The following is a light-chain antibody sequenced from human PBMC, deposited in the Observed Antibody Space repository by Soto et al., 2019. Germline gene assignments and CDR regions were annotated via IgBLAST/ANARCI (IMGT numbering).Light chain of an antibody. CDR2: SSN. CDR1: SSNIGSNT. CDR3: AAWDDSLSGDV. V-gene: IGLV1-44*01. J-gene: IGLJ1*01. Sequence: QTVVTQPPSASGTPGQRVTISCSGSSSNIGSNTVNWYQQLPGTAPKLLIYSSNQRPSGVPDRFSGSKSGTSASLAISGLQSEDEADYYCAAWDDSLSGDVFGTGTKVTVL.